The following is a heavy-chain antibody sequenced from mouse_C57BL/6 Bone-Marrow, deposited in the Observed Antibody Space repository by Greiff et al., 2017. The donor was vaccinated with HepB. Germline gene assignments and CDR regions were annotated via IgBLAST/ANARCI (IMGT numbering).Heavy chain of an antibody. CDR1: GFTFSSYA. CDR3: ARDYYGSSHRGFYYFDY. J-gene: IGHJ2*01. D-gene: IGHD1-1*01. Sequence: EVKVVESGGGLVKPRGSLKLSCAASGFTFSSYAMSWVRQTPEKRLEWVATISDGGSYTYYPDNVKGRFTISRDNAKNNLYLQMSHLKSEDTAMYYCARDYYGSSHRGFYYFDYWGQGTTLTVSS. CDR2: ISDGGSYT. V-gene: IGHV5-4*03.